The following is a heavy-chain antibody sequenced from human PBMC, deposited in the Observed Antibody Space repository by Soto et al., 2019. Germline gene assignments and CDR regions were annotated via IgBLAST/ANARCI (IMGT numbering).Heavy chain of an antibody. Sequence: EVQLVESGGGLVQPGGSLRLSCAASGFTVSSNYMSWVRQTPGKGLEWVSVIYSGGSTFYADSVKGRFTISRHNSKNTLYLQMNSLRAEDTAVYYCARSGGKVGYCGGGSCSRADYWGQGTLVTVSS. CDR1: GFTVSSNY. CDR3: ARSGGKVGYCGGGSCSRADY. V-gene: IGHV3-53*04. CDR2: IYSGGST. D-gene: IGHD2-15*01. J-gene: IGHJ4*02.